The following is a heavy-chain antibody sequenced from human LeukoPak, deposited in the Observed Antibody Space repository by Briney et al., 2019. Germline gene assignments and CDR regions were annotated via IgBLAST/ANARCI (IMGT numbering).Heavy chain of an antibody. CDR2: MNPNSGNP. J-gene: IGHJ6*03. V-gene: IGHV1-8*01. CDR1: GYTFTSYD. Sequence: ASVKVSSKASGYTFTSYDINWVRQATGQGLERMGWMNPNSGNPGYAQKFQGRVTMTRNTSISTAYMELSSLRSEDTAVYYCARASSTSCFFKVTKCSYYYYYYKDVWGKATTVTVSS. CDR3: ARASSTSCFFKVTKCSYYYYYYKDV. D-gene: IGHD2-2*01.